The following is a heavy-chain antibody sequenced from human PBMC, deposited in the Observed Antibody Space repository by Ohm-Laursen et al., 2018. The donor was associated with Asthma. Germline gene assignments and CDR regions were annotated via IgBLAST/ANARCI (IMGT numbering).Heavy chain of an antibody. D-gene: IGHD3-9*01. CDR3: ARDNPDILTGYYRDYYYYGMDV. CDR2: IIAYNGNT. CDR1: GYTFTNYA. Sequence: GPSVKVSCKASGYTFTNYAMHWVRQAPGHRLEWMGWIIAYNGNTNYAQKLQGRVTMTTDTSTSTAYMELRSLRSDDTAVYYWARDNPDILTGYYRDYYYYGMDVWGQGTTVTVSS. J-gene: IGHJ6*02. V-gene: IGHV1-18*01.